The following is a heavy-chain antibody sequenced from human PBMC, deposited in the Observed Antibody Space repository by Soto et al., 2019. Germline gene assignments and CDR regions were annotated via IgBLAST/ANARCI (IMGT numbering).Heavy chain of an antibody. D-gene: IGHD2-8*01. CDR1: GFSLSSSGVG. V-gene: IGHV2-5*02. CDR3: ADSLTLTHPFDN. Sequence: SGPTLVKPTQTLTLTCTFSGFSLSSSGVGVGWIRQPPGKALEWLALIYWDDDKRYSPSLESRLTITKDTSKNQVVLTMTNMDPVDTATYYCADSLTLTHPFDNWGQGTLVTVSS. CDR2: IYWDDDK. J-gene: IGHJ4*02.